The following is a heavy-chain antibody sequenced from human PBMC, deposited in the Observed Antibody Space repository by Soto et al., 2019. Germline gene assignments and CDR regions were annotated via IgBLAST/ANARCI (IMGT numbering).Heavy chain of an antibody. J-gene: IGHJ4*02. CDR3: ARYRISGSWSKFDY. V-gene: IGHV4-31*03. Sequence: TLALSCSFSGITISSACYYWSWIRQHPGKGLEWVGNIYYNGSTYYSPSLKRRVTVWFDTSKNQFSLRLTSVTAGETSVYYCARYRISGSWSKFDYWGQGTRVTVSS. CDR2: IYYNGST. CDR1: GITISSACYY. D-gene: IGHD6-13*01.